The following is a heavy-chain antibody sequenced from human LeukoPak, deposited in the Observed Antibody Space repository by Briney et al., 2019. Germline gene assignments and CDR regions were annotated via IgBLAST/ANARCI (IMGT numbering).Heavy chain of an antibody. CDR1: GFTFSSYA. CDR2: ISYDGSNK. D-gene: IGHD1-26*01. CDR3: AGGEPAGY. J-gene: IGHJ4*02. V-gene: IGHV3-30-3*01. Sequence: PGRSLRLSCAASGFTFSSYAMHWVRQAPGKGLEWVAVISYDGSNKYYADSVKGRFTISRDNSKNTLYLQMNSLRAEDTAVYYCAGGEPAGYWGQGTLVTVSS.